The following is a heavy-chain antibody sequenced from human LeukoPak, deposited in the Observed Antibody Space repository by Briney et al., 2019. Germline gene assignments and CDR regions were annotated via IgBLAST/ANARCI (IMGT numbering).Heavy chain of an antibody. Sequence: GGSLRLSCAASGFTVSNNYISWVRQAPGKGLEWVAVIYSGGSTKYADSVKARFTISRDNSKNTVYLQMNSLRADDTAVYYCARATFDTWARGTLVTVPS. V-gene: IGHV3-53*01. CDR1: GFTVSNNY. J-gene: IGHJ4*02. CDR2: IYSGGST. CDR3: ARATFDT.